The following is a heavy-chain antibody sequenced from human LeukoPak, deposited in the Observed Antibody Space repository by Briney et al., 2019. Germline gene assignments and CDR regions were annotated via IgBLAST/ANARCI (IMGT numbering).Heavy chain of an antibody. CDR2: ITPVFTTI. Sequence: ASVKVSCKASRGTFSTYGINWVRQAPGQGLEWMGGITPVFTTINYAQNFQDRLTITADESTSTAYMELSGLTSDDTAVYFCARSEISVAREFIFTFDYWGQGTLVTVSS. V-gene: IGHV1-69*13. CDR3: ARSEISVAREFIFTFDY. CDR1: RGTFSTYG. J-gene: IGHJ4*02. D-gene: IGHD3-10*01.